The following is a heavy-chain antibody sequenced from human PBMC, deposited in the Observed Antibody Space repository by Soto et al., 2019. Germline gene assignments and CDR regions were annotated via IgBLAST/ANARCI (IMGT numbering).Heavy chain of an antibody. CDR3: ARDKRSSGNDYSPFFDY. Sequence: GGSLRLSCAASGFTFSTYSMNWVRQAPGKGLEWVSYISSSSSPIYYADSVKGRFTISRDNAKNSLYLQMSSLRADDTAVYYCARDKRSSGNDYSPFFDYWGQGTLVTVSS. CDR1: GFTFSTYS. V-gene: IGHV3-48*01. D-gene: IGHD5-12*01. J-gene: IGHJ4*02. CDR2: ISSSSSPI.